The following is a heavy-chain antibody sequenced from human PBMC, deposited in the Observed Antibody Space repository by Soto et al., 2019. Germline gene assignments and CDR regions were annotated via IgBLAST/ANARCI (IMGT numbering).Heavy chain of an antibody. CDR2: IKSKTDGGTT. CDR3: TTDKPRPYYYDSSGSQPYFFYYYYGMDV. Sequence: PGGSLRLSCAASGFTFSNAWMNWVRQAPGKGLEWVGRIKSKTDGGTTDYAAPVKGRFTISRDDSKNTLYLQMNSLKTEDTAVYYCTTDKPRPYYYDSSGSQPYFFYYYYGMDVWGQGTTVTVSS. D-gene: IGHD3-22*01. J-gene: IGHJ6*02. V-gene: IGHV3-15*07. CDR1: GFTFSNAW.